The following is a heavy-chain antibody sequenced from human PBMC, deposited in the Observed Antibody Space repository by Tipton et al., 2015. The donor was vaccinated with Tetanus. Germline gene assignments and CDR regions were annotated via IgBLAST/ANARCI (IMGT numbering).Heavy chain of an antibody. CDR3: ARDLVLSCSGGSCSNNWFDP. CDR2: IYTSGST. Sequence: TLSLTCTVSGGSISSYYWSWIRQPAGKGLEWIGRIYTSGSTNYNPSLKSRVTMSVDTSKNQFSLKLSPVTAADTAVYYCARDLVLSCSGGSCSNNWFDPWGQGTLVTVSS. CDR1: GGSISSYY. D-gene: IGHD2-15*01. V-gene: IGHV4-4*07. J-gene: IGHJ5*02.